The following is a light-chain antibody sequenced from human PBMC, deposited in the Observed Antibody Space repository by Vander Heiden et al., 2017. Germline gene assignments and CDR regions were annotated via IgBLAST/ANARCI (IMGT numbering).Light chain of an antibody. V-gene: IGKV3-11*01. J-gene: IGKJ3*01. CDR1: QRVSSY. CDR3: QQRSNWPPIT. CDR2: DAS. Sequence: IVLTQSPATLSLSPGERATLSCRASQRVSSYLAWYQQKPGQAPRLLIYDASNRATGIPARFSGSGCGTDFTLTISSLEPEDFVVYYCQQRSNWPPITFGPGTKVDIK.